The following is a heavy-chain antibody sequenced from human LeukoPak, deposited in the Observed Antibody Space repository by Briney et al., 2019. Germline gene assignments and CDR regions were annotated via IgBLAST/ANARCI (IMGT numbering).Heavy chain of an antibody. CDR2: INPSGGST. CDR3: ARGGVYYYDSSGYQDV. Sequence: PGASVKVSCKASGYTFTSYYMHWVRQAPGQGLEWMGIINPSGGSTSYAQKFQGRVTMTRDMSTSTVYMELSSLRSEDTAVYYCARGGVYYYDSSGYQDVWGKGTTVTVSS. CDR1: GYTFTSYY. V-gene: IGHV1-46*01. D-gene: IGHD3-22*01. J-gene: IGHJ6*04.